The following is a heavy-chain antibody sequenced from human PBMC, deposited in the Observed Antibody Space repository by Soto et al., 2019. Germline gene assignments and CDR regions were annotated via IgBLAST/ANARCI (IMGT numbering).Heavy chain of an antibody. CDR2: IYYSGST. V-gene: IGHV4-61*01. Sequence: LSLTCTVSGGSVSSGSYYWSWIRQPPGKGLEWIGYIYYSGSTNYNPSLKSRVTISVDTSKNQFSLKLSSVTAADTAVYYCARSRSGSYYDDYWGQGALVTVSS. CDR3: ARSRSGSYYDDY. J-gene: IGHJ4*02. D-gene: IGHD1-26*01. CDR1: GGSVSSGSYY.